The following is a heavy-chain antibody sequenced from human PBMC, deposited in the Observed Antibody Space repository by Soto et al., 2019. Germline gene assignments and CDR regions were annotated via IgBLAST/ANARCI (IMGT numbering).Heavy chain of an antibody. Sequence: QVQLVESGGGVVQPGRSLRLSCAASGFTFSIYGMHWVRQAPGKGLEWVAAIRDDGSNKYYADSVKGRFTISRDNSKNTVYLQMNSLRAEDTAVYYCARDDYGGGIPFDICGQGTMVTVSS. J-gene: IGHJ3*02. CDR2: IRDDGSNK. CDR3: ARDDYGGGIPFDI. V-gene: IGHV3-33*01. D-gene: IGHD3-16*01. CDR1: GFTFSIYG.